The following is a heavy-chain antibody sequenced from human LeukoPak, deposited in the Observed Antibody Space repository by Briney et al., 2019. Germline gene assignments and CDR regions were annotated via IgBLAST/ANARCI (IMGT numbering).Heavy chain of an antibody. D-gene: IGHD3-22*01. Sequence: SETLSLTCTVSGGSISSYYWSWIRQPPGKGLEWIGEINHSGSTNYNPSLKSRVTISVDTSKNQFSLKLSSVTAADTAVYYCASRPYYDSSGPDYWGQGTLVTVSS. V-gene: IGHV4-34*01. J-gene: IGHJ4*02. CDR1: GGSISSYY. CDR3: ASRPYYDSSGPDY. CDR2: INHSGST.